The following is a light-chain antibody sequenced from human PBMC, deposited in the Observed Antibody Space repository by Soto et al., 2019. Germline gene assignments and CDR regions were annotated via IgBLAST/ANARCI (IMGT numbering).Light chain of an antibody. Sequence: EIVLTQSPGTLSLSPGERGTLSCMASQSVGSSYLAWYQQKPGQAPRRLIYAASSRATGIPDRFSGSGSGTDFTLTISRLEPEDFAVYYCQQYGSTWTFGQGTKVDIK. CDR2: AAS. CDR1: QSVGSSY. J-gene: IGKJ1*01. V-gene: IGKV3-20*01. CDR3: QQYGSTWT.